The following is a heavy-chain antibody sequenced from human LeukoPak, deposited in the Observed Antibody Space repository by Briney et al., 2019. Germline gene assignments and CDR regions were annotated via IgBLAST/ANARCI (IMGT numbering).Heavy chain of an antibody. D-gene: IGHD6-13*01. CDR3: ASYKYSSSWSPT. CDR2: IYHSGST. J-gene: IGHJ4*02. V-gene: IGHV4-4*02. Sequence: SETLSLTCAVSGGSISSSNWWSWVRQPPGKGLEWIGEIYHSGSTNYNPSLKSRVTISVDKSKNQFSLKLSSVTAADTAVYYCASYKYSSSWSPTWGQGTLVTVSS. CDR1: GGSISSSNW.